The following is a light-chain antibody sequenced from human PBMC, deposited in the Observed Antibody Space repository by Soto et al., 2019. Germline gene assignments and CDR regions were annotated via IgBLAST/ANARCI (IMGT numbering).Light chain of an antibody. CDR2: DAS. CDR3: QQRDNRT. CDR1: QSFSNY. J-gene: IGKJ1*01. V-gene: IGKV3-11*01. Sequence: EIVLTQSPATLSLSPGERATLSCRASQSFSNYLAWYQQKPGQAPRLLIYDASNRATGIPARFSGSGSGTDFTLTMSSLEPEDFAVYYCQQRDNRTFGQGTKVEMK.